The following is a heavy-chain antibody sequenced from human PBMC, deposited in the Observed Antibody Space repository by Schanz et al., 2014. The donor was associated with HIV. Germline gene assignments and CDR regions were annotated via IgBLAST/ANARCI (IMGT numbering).Heavy chain of an antibody. CDR3: ARWGRGCSGGSCYTRFQFFQV. CDR2: MSPNSDNT. Sequence: QVQLVQSGAEVKKPGASVKVSCKASGYTFTSYDIHWVRQATGQGLEWMGWMSPNSDNTAYAQKFQGRLTMTGNTSISSAYMELSSLRSEDTAVYYCARWGRGCSGGSCYTRFQFFQVWGQGTLITVSS. D-gene: IGHD2-15*01. CDR1: GYTFTSYD. J-gene: IGHJ1*01. V-gene: IGHV1-8*01.